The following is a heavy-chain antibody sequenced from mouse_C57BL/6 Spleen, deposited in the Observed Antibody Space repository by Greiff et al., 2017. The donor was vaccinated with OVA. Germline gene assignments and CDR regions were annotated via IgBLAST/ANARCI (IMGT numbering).Heavy chain of an antibody. V-gene: IGHV1-26*01. Sequence: VQLQQSGPELVKPGASVKISCKASGYTFTDYYMNWVKQSHGKSLEWIGDINPNNGGTSYNQKFKGKATLTVDKSSSTAYMELRSLTSEDSAVYYCARREWYYGYWGQGTTLTVSS. CDR1: GYTFTDYY. CDR2: INPNNGGT. D-gene: IGHD1-3*01. CDR3: ARREWYYGY. J-gene: IGHJ2*01.